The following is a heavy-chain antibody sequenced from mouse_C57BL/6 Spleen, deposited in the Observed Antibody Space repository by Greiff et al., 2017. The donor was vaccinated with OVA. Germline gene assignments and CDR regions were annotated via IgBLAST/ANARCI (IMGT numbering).Heavy chain of an antibody. Sequence: QVQLKQSGAELVKPGASVKISCKASGYTFTDYYINWVKQRPGQGLEWIGKLGPGSGSTYYNEKFKGKATLTADKSSSTDYIQLSSLTSEDSAVYFCAREDYYGSSYWYFDVWGTGTTVTVSS. D-gene: IGHD1-1*01. J-gene: IGHJ1*03. CDR3: AREDYYGSSYWYFDV. CDR2: LGPGSGST. CDR1: GYTFTDYY. V-gene: IGHV1-77*01.